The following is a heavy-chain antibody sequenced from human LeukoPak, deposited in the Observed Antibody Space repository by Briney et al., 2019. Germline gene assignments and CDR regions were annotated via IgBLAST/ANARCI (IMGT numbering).Heavy chain of an antibody. V-gene: IGHV1-46*01. D-gene: IGHD3-3*01. CDR1: GYTFTSYY. CDR2: INPSGGST. Sequence: ASVKVSCKASGYTFTSYYMHWVRQAPGKGLEGMGIINPSGGSTSYAQKFQGRVTMTRDMSTSTVYMELSSLRSEDTAVYYCARGRFLEWLLGTGTGFDPWGQGTLVTVSS. J-gene: IGHJ5*02. CDR3: ARGRFLEWLLGTGTGFDP.